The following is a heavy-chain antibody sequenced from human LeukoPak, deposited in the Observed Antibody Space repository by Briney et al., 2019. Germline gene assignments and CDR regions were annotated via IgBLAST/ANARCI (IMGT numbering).Heavy chain of an antibody. CDR2: ISGSGGST. V-gene: IGHV3-23*01. D-gene: IGHD3-3*01. CDR3: AKDRPTYDFWSGYYSVLHYYGMDV. CDR1: GFTFKSHA. Sequence: GGSLRLSCSASGFTFKSHAMSWVRQAPGEGVGWVSAISGSGGSTYHADSVKGRFTISRDNSKNTLYLQMNSLRAEDTAVYYCAKDRPTYDFWSGYYSVLHYYGMDVWGQGTTVTVSS. J-gene: IGHJ6*02.